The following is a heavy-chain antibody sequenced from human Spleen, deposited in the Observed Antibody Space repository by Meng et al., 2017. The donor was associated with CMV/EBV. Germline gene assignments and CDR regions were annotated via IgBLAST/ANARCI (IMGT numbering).Heavy chain of an antibody. D-gene: IGHD2/OR15-2a*01. Sequence: SETLSLTCTVSGGSISSGGYYWSWIRQHPGKGLEWIGYIYYSGSTYYNPSLKSRVTISVDKSKNQFSLKLSSVTAADTAVYYCARARQSLSLYYGMDVWGQGTTVTVSS. V-gene: IGHV4-31*03. J-gene: IGHJ6*02. CDR2: IYYSGST. CDR3: ARARQSLSLYYGMDV. CDR1: GGSISSGGYY.